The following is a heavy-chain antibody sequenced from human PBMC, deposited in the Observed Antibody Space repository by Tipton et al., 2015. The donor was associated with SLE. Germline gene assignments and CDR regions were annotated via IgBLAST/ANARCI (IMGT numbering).Heavy chain of an antibody. CDR3: VRDAYGDSTVLLDY. CDR1: GFTFSNYR. J-gene: IGHJ4*02. Sequence: SLRLSCAASGFTFSNYRMNWVRQAPGKGLEWVSYISGSKSSTYYVDSVKGRFTISRDNAKKLLYLQMNGLRTEDTAVYYCVRDAYGDSTVLLDYWGQGTLVTVSS. CDR2: ISGSKSST. V-gene: IGHV3-48*01. D-gene: IGHD4-17*01.